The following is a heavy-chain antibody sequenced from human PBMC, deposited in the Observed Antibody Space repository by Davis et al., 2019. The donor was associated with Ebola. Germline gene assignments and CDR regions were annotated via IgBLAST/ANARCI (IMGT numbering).Heavy chain of an antibody. CDR2: INPNSGGT. CDR1: GYTFTGYY. V-gene: IGHV1-2*02. CDR3: AKPSAGGLFDYYYYMDV. D-gene: IGHD3-10*01. J-gene: IGHJ6*03. Sequence: ASVKVSCKASGYTFTGYYMHWVRQAPGQGLEWMGWINPNSGGTNYAQKFQGRVTMTRDTSISTAYMELSRLRAEDTAVYYCAKPSAGGLFDYYYYMDVWGKGTTVTVSS.